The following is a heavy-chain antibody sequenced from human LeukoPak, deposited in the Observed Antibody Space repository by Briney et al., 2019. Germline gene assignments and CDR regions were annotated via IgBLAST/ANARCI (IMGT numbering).Heavy chain of an antibody. J-gene: IGHJ5*02. CDR1: GFTFSSYS. V-gene: IGHV3-21*01. Sequence: NSGGSLRLSCAASGFTFSSYSMNWVRQAPGKGLEWVSSISSSSSYIYYADSVKGRFTISRDNAKNSLYLQMNGLRAEDTAVYYCARDNGDYENWFDPWGQGTLVTVSS. D-gene: IGHD4-17*01. CDR2: ISSSSSYI. CDR3: ARDNGDYENWFDP.